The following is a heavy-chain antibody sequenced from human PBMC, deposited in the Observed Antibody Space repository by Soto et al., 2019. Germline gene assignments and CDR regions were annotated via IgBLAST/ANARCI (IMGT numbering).Heavy chain of an antibody. J-gene: IGHJ5*02. Sequence: SETLSLTCAISGDSVISSDWWTWVRQVPGEGLEWIGEVFHTGETTYNPSLERRVTMSVDKSKNLFSLPLTSVTAADTAFYYSAKNRLPNWFDAWGQGILVTVSS. D-gene: IGHD2-15*01. CDR3: AKNRLPNWFDA. CDR1: GDSVISSDW. V-gene: IGHV4-4*02. CDR2: VFHTGET.